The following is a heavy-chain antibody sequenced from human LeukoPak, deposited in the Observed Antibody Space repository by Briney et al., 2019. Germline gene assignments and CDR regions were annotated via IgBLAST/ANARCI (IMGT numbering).Heavy chain of an antibody. CDR1: GFTFSSYG. CDR2: IKQDGSEK. J-gene: IGHJ4*02. Sequence: GGSLRLSCAASGFTFSSYGMSWVRQAPGEGLEWVANIKQDGSEKYYVDSVKGRFTISRDNSKNTLYMQMNSLRAEDTAVYYCARGARKGDDYGGFFDYWGQGTLVTVSS. V-gene: IGHV3-7*01. D-gene: IGHD4-23*01. CDR3: ARGARKGDDYGGFFDY.